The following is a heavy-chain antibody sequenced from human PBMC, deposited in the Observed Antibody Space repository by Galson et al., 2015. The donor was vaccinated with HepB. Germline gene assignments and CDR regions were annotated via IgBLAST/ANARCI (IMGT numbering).Heavy chain of an antibody. J-gene: IGHJ4*02. V-gene: IGHV3-23*01. CDR2: ISGSGGST. D-gene: IGHD3-9*01. CDR1: GFTFSSYA. Sequence: SLRLSCAASGFTFSSYAMSWVRQAPGKGLEWVSAISGSGGSTYYADSVKGRFTISRDNSKNTLYLQMNSLRAEDTAVYYCAKVRIRYFDWPHDYWGQGTLVTVSS. CDR3: AKVRIRYFDWPHDY.